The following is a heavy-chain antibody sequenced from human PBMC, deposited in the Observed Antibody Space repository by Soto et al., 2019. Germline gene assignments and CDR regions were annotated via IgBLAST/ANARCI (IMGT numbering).Heavy chain of an antibody. CDR1: GGTFSSYA. V-gene: IGHV1-69*06. J-gene: IGHJ6*02. D-gene: IGHD4-4*01. Sequence: QVQLVQSGAEVKKPGSSVKVSCKASGGTFSSYAISWVRQAPGQGLEWMGGIIPIFGTANYAQKFQGRVTITADKSTSTAYMELSSLRSEDTAVYYCARCPDVYNYYYYYGMDVWGQGTTVTVSS. CDR2: IIPIFGTA. CDR3: ARCPDVYNYYYYYGMDV.